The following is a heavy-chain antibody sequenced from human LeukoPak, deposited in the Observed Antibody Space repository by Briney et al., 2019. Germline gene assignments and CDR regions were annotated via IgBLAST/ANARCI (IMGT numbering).Heavy chain of an antibody. CDR1: GGSFSGYY. J-gene: IGHJ4*02. Sequence: SETLSLTCAVYGGSFSGYYWSWIRQPPGKGLEWIGEINHSGSTNYNPSLKSRVTISVDTSKNQFSLKLSSVTAADTAVYYCARHSTRPNWYTPVDYWGQGTLVTVSS. D-gene: IGHD1-14*01. CDR3: ARHSTRPNWYTPVDY. V-gene: IGHV4-34*01. CDR2: INHSGST.